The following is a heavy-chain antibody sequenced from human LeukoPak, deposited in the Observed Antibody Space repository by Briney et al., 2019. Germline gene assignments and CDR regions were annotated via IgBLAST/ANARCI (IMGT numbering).Heavy chain of an antibody. CDR3: ARPVTLLPYFDY. V-gene: IGHV3-9*01. J-gene: IGHJ4*02. Sequence: GRCLRLSCGASGFTFDNYDMQWGRRAPGKGGEGVSGISWNSGSIGYADSVKGRFTISRDNSKHSLYLQMNSLRAEDTAVYYCARPVTLLPYFDYWGQGTLVTVSS. CDR1: GFTFDNYD. CDR2: ISWNSGSI. D-gene: IGHD2-15*01.